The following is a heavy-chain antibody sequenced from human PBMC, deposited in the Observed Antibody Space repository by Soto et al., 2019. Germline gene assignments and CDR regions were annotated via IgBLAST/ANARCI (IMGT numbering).Heavy chain of an antibody. V-gene: IGHV3-13*05. Sequence: EVQLVESGGGLVQPGGSLRLSCEASGFTFRPYDMHWVRQGTGKGLEWVSGISAAGDPDYADSVEGRFTISRENAQNSFFLKMNSLRVGDTAVYYCARTDRDFYGLDVWGQGTTVIVSS. CDR3: ARTDRDFYGLDV. CDR1: GFTFRPYD. CDR2: ISAAGDP. J-gene: IGHJ6*02.